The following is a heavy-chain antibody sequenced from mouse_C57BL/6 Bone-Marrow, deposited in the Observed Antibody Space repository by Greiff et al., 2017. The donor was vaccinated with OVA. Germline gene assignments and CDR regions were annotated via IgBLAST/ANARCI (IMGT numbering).Heavy chain of an antibody. CDR2: IHPNSGST. CDR3: ARSYYGSSYVYAMDY. J-gene: IGHJ4*01. CDR1: GYTFTSYW. D-gene: IGHD1-1*01. V-gene: IGHV1-64*01. Sequence: VQLQQSGAELVKPGASVKLSCKASGYTFTSYWMHWVKQRPGQGLEWIGMIHPNSGSTNYNEKFKSKATLTVDKSSSTAYMQLSSLTSEDSAVYYCARSYYGSSYVYAMDYWGQGTSVTVSS.